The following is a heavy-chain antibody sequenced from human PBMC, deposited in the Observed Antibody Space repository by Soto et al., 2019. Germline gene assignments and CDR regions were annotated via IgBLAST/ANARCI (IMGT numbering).Heavy chain of an antibody. CDR3: ARIGYSSSCFDY. V-gene: IGHV3-7*01. CDR1: GFTFSSYW. Sequence: GGSLRLSCAASGFTFSSYWMSWVRQAPGKGLEWVANIKQDGSQKYYVESVKGRFTISRDNAKNSVFLQMNSLRAEDTAVYYCARIGYSSSCFDYWGQGIPVTVSS. J-gene: IGHJ4*02. CDR2: IKQDGSQK. D-gene: IGHD6-6*01.